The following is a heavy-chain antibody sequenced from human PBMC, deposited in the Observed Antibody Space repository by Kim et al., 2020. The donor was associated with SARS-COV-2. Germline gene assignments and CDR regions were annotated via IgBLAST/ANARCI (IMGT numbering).Heavy chain of an antibody. V-gene: IGHV3-23*01. CDR1: GLTFSNYA. CDR3: AAVGRQWLVSYYYGMDV. CDR2: ISGSSGGT. D-gene: IGHD6-19*01. Sequence: GGSLRLSCAASGLTFSNYAMTWVRQAPGKGLEWVSSISGSSGGTYYADSVKGRFTISRDNVKNILYLQMNSLRDEDTAVYYCAAVGRQWLVSYYYGMDVWGQGTTVTVSS. J-gene: IGHJ6*02.